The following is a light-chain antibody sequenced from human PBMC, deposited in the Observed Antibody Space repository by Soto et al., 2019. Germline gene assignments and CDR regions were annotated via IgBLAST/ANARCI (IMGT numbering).Light chain of an antibody. J-gene: IGLJ1*01. CDR2: EVS. CDR3: SSYTSSSTV. Sequence: ALTQPAPVSGSPGQSITISCTGTSSDVGGYNYVSWYQQHPGKAPKLMIYEVSNRPSGVSNRFSGSKSGNTASLTISGLQAEDEADYYCSSYTSSSTVFGTGTKVTVL. V-gene: IGLV2-14*01. CDR1: SSDVGGYNY.